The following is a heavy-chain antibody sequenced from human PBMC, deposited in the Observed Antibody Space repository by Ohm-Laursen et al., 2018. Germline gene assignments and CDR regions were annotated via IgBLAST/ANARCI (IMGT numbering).Heavy chain of an antibody. V-gene: IGHV1-2*02. Sequence: GASVKVSCKASGYTFTGYYMHWVRQAPGQGLEWMGWINPNSGGTNYAQKFQGRVTMTRDTSISTAYMELSRLRSDNTAVYYCARGDSSGYLGWAAFDIWGQGTMVTVSS. CDR2: INPNSGGT. CDR1: GYTFTGYY. CDR3: ARGDSSGYLGWAAFDI. D-gene: IGHD3-22*01. J-gene: IGHJ3*02.